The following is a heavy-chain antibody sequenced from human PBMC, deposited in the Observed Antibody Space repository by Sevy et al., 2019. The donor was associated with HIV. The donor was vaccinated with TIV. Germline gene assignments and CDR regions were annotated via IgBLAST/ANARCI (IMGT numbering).Heavy chain of an antibody. Sequence: GSLRLSCTTSGFTFGDFAMSWFRQAPGKGLEWVGFIRSKDYGGTTEYAASLKGRFTISRDDSKNIVYMQMNSLKTEDTAVYFCTRDGGGGNILASYYYYDMDVWGQGTTVTVSS. V-gene: IGHV3-49*03. D-gene: IGHD2-21*01. J-gene: IGHJ6*02. CDR1: GFTFGDFA. CDR3: TRDGGGGNILASYYYYDMDV. CDR2: IRSKDYGGTT.